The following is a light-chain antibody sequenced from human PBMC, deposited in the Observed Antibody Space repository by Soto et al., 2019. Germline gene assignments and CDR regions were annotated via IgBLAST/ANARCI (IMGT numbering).Light chain of an antibody. J-gene: IGLJ1*01. CDR1: SSDIGRYNY. V-gene: IGLV2-14*01. CDR3: SSYTNINTRACV. CDR2: EVN. Sequence: QSVLTQPASVSGSPGQSITISCTGTSSDIGRYNYVSWFQQHPGKVPKLVIFEVNYRPSGVSNRFSGSKSGNTASLTISGLQAEDEAEYYCSSYTNINTRACVFGTGTKLTVL.